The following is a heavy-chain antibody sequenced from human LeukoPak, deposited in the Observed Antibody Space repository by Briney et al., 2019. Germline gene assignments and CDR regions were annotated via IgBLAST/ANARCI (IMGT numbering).Heavy chain of an antibody. CDR3: AKDGGQLLSDYNWSDP. CDR1: GFTFSSYA. V-gene: IGHV3-23*01. Sequence: GGSLRLSCAASGFTFSSYAMSWVRQAPGKGLEWVSAISGSGGSTYYADSVKGRFTISRDNSKNTLYLQMNSLRAEDTAVYYCAKDGGQLLSDYNWSDPWGQGTLVTVSS. CDR2: ISGSGGST. D-gene: IGHD2-2*01. J-gene: IGHJ5*02.